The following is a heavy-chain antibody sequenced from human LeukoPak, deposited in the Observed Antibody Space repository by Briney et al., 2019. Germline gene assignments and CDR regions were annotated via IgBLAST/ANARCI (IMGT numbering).Heavy chain of an antibody. V-gene: IGHV3-9*01. Sequence: GRFLRLSCAASGFTFDDYAMHWVRQAPGKDLEWVSGISWNSGSIGYADSVKGRFTISRDNAKNSLYLQMNSLRAEDTALYYCAKDISSGSGYYYGMDVWGQGTTVTVSS. CDR2: ISWNSGSI. D-gene: IGHD1-26*01. CDR1: GFTFDDYA. J-gene: IGHJ6*02. CDR3: AKDISSGSGYYYGMDV.